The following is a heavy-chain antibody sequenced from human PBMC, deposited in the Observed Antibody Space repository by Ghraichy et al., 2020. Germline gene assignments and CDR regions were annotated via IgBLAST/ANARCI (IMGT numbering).Heavy chain of an antibody. D-gene: IGHD4-17*01. CDR3: ARELRDDYGDYIYGMDV. J-gene: IGHJ6*02. Sequence: GALRLSCAASGFTFRNYEMHWVRQAPGKGLEWVSYISGSGKTIYHADSVKGRFTISRDNAKNSLLLQMNSLRAEDTAVYYCARELRDDYGDYIYGMDVWGQGTTVTVSS. V-gene: IGHV3-48*03. CDR1: GFTFRNYE. CDR2: ISGSGKTI.